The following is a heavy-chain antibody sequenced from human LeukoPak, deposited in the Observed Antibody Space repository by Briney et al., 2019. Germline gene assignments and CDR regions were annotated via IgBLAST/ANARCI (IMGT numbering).Heavy chain of an antibody. D-gene: IGHD6-13*01. CDR3: ARVDPRAAARDAFDI. CDR1: GGSINSYY. CDR2: IYYSGST. J-gene: IGHJ3*02. Sequence: SETLSLTCTVSGGSINSYYWSWIRQPPGKGLEWIGYIYYSGSTNYNPSLKSRVTISVDTSKNQFSLKLSSVTAADTAVYYCARVDPRAAARDAFDIWGQGTMVTVSS. V-gene: IGHV4-59*01.